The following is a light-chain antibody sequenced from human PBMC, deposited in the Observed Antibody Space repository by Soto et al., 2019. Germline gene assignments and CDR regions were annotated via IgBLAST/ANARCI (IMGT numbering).Light chain of an antibody. V-gene: IGLV2-14*03. Sequence: QSALTQPASVSVAPGQSSTISCTGTSSDVGGYNYVSWYQHHPGKAPELMIYDVTNRPSGVSNRFSGSKSGNTASLTISGLQADDEADYYCTAYTTSRPHLVFGGGTKLTVL. CDR2: DVT. CDR1: SSDVGGYNY. J-gene: IGLJ3*02. CDR3: TAYTTSRPHLV.